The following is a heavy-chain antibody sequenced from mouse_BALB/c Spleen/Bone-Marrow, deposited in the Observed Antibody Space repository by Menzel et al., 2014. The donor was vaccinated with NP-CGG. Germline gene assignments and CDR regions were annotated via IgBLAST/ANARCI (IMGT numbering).Heavy chain of an antibody. V-gene: IGHV1S126*01. D-gene: IGHD1-1*01. CDR3: TRGSSYVGYAMDY. J-gene: IGHJ4*01. CDR1: GYTFTNNW. Sequence: VQLQQSGAELVRPGASVKLSCKASGYTFTNNWINWVKQRPGQGLEWIGNIYSSDSYTNYNQKFKDKATLTVDKSSSTAYMQLSSPTSEDSAVYYCTRGSSYVGYAMDYWGQGTSVTVSS. CDR2: IYSSDSYT.